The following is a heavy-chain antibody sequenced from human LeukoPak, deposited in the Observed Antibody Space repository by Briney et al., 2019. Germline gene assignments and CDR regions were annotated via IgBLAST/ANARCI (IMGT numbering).Heavy chain of an antibody. CDR2: IYSGGST. Sequence: GSLKLSCAASGFPGSSNYMSWVRQAPGKGLEWVSVIYSGGSTYYADSVKGRFTISRDNSKNTLYLQMNSLRAEDTAVYYCARAMRGYSYILEHWGQGTLVTVSS. V-gene: IGHV3-53*01. CDR1: GFPGSSNY. D-gene: IGHD5-18*01. CDR3: ARAMRGYSYILEH. J-gene: IGHJ4*02.